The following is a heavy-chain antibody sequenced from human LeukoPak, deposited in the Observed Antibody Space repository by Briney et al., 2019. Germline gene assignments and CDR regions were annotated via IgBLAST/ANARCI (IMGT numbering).Heavy chain of an antibody. Sequence: SETLSLTCTVSGGSISSSSYYWGWIRQPPGKGPEWIGSIYYSGSTYYNPSLKSRVTISVDTSKNQFSLKLSSVTAADTAVYYCARERAAAGSFDYWGQGTLVTVSS. J-gene: IGHJ4*02. CDR3: ARERAAAGSFDY. D-gene: IGHD6-13*01. CDR2: IYYSGST. V-gene: IGHV4-39*07. CDR1: GGSISSSSYY.